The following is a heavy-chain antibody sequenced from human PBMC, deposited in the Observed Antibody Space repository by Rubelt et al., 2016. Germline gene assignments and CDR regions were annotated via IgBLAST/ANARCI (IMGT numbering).Heavy chain of an antibody. V-gene: IGHV1-2*02. CDR3: ARFAIGGHSSGYLFDY. J-gene: IGHJ4*02. Sequence: QVQLVQSGAEVKKPGASVKVSCKASGYTFTGYYMHWVRQAPGQGLEWMGWLNPNSGGKNYAQKFQGRVTMTRYTSISTAYMELSRLRSDDTAVYYCARFAIGGHSSGYLFDYWGQGTLVTVSS. D-gene: IGHD3-22*01. CDR1: GYTFTGYY. CDR2: LNPNSGGK.